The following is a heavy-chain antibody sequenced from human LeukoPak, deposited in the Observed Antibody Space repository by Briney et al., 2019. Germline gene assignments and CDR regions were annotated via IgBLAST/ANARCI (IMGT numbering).Heavy chain of an antibody. V-gene: IGHV1-69*13. Sequence: SVKVSCKASGGTFSRYAISWVRQAPGKGLEWMGGIIPIFGPANYAQKFQGRVTITADESTSTAYMEVSSLRSEDTAVYYCARAYSGYDFFDYWGQGILVTVSS. CDR2: IIPIFGPA. D-gene: IGHD5-12*01. J-gene: IGHJ4*02. CDR3: ARAYSGYDFFDY. CDR1: GGTFSRYA.